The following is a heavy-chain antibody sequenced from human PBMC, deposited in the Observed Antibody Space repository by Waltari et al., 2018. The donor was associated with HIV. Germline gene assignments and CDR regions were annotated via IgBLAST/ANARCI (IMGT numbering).Heavy chain of an antibody. V-gene: IGHV3-15*01. CDR3: TTVAVGAAFGGS. CDR2: IKSKSEGGTT. D-gene: IGHD1-26*01. J-gene: IGHJ5*02. Sequence: EVQLVESGGGLVKPGGSLRVSCVGSGFSFSNAWLTWVRQAPGKGLEWVCRIKSKSEGGTTENAAPVKGRFTISRDDSKNTLFLQMNSLKTEDTAVYYCTTVAVGAAFGGSWGQGTLVTVSS. CDR1: GFSFSNAW.